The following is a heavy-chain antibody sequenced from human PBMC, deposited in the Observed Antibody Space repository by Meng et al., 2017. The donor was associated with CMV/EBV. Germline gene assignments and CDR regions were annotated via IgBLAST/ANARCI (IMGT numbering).Heavy chain of an antibody. CDR1: GFTFSNAW. J-gene: IGHJ4*02. CDR3: TTEEIYGSNY. Sequence: GESLKISCAASGFTFSNAWMSWVRQAPGKGLEWVGRIESKTDGGTTDYAAPVKGRFTISRDDSKNTLYLQMNSLKTEDTAVYYCTTEEIYGSNYWGQGTLVTVSS. V-gene: IGHV3-15*04. CDR2: IESKTDGGTT. D-gene: IGHD5-12*01.